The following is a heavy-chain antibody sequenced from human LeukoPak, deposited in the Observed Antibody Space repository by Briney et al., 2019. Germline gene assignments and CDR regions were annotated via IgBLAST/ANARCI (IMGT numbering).Heavy chain of an antibody. CDR1: GGSMNSETHY. J-gene: IGHJ5*02. D-gene: IGHD4-17*01. CDR2: VYNTGSA. CDR3: ARDTGTIPGAIWGNWFDP. Sequence: SETLSLTCTVSGGSMNSETHYWSWIRQPAGQGLEWIGRVYNTGSAHYNPSLKRRVTISADTSKNQFSLNLRSATAADTAVYFCARDTGTIPGAIWGNWFDPWGQGILVTVSS. V-gene: IGHV4-61*02.